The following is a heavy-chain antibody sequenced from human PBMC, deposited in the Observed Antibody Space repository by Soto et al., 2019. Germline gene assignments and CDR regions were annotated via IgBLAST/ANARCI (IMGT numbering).Heavy chain of an antibody. D-gene: IGHD6-13*01. CDR2: ISSSSTI. V-gene: IGHV3-48*02. CDR1: GFTFSSYS. Sequence: PGGSLRLSCAASGFTFSSYSMNWVRQAPGKGLEWVSCISSSSTIYYADSVKGRFTISRDNAKNSLYLQMNSLRDEDTAVYYCARYEQQLVLRDYYYGMDVWGQGTTVTVSS. CDR3: ARYEQQLVLRDYYYGMDV. J-gene: IGHJ6*02.